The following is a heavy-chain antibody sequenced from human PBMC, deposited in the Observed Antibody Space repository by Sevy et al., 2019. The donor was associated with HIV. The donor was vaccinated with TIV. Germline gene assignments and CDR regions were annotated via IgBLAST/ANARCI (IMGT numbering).Heavy chain of an antibody. CDR1: GFTFSSYW. CDR2: INSDGSST. Sequence: GGSLRLSCAASGFTFSSYWMHWVRQAPGKGLVWVSRINSDGSSTSYADSVKGRFTISRDNAKNRLYLQMNSLRAEDTAVYYCAGYCSGGSCYQGIWGQGTMVTVSS. CDR3: AGYCSGGSCYQGI. D-gene: IGHD2-15*01. J-gene: IGHJ3*02. V-gene: IGHV3-74*01.